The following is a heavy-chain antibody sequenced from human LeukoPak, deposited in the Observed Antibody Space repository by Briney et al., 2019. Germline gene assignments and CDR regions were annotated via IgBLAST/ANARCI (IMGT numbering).Heavy chain of an antibody. CDR2: ISSSGSTI. CDR1: GFTFSSYE. J-gene: IGHJ6*03. CDR3: ARDRIEQQRTLGRSSNYYYYYYMDV. D-gene: IGHD6-13*01. Sequence: LSGGSLRLSCAASGFTFSSYEMNWVRQAPGKGLEWVSYISSSGSTIYYADSVKGRFTISRDTSKNTLYLQMNSLRAEDTAVYYCARDRIEQQRTLGRSSNYYYYYYMDVWGKGTTVTVSS. V-gene: IGHV3-48*03.